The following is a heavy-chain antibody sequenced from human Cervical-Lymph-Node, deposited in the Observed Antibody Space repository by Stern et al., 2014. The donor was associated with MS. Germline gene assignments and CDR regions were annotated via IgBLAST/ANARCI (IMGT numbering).Heavy chain of an antibody. CDR1: ENTFTGYY. CDR3: ARISLGSGIDY. V-gene: IGHV1-2*02. Sequence: QDQLVQSGAEVKKPGASVKVTCKTSENTFTGYYIHWVRQAPGQGLEWMGWINPNSGATNYAQRFQDRVSLTSDTSNSLAYMELDRLTSGDTAVYYCARISLGSGIDYWGQGSLVTVSS. CDR2: INPNSGAT. J-gene: IGHJ4*02. D-gene: IGHD1-26*01.